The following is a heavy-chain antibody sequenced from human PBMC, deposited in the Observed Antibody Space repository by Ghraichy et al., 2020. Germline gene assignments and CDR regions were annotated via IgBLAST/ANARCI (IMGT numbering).Heavy chain of an antibody. CDR1: GFSFNNYV. CDR2: ISSQSNYI. D-gene: IGHD3-16*01. Sequence: LSLTCAASGFSFNNYVMNWVRQAPGKGLEWVSSISSQSNYIYYADSVKGRFTISRDNAKNSVDLEMNSLRDEDTAVYYCARDGAYTIVLDYWGQGTLVTVSS. CDR3: ARDGAYTIVLDY. V-gene: IGHV3-21*01. J-gene: IGHJ4*02.